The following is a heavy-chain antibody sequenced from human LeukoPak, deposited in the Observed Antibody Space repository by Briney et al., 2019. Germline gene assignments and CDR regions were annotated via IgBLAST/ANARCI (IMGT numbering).Heavy chain of an antibody. V-gene: IGHV4-39*01. D-gene: IGHD5-18*01. CDR1: GGSISSSSYY. Sequence: SETLSLTCTVSGGSISSSSYYWGWIRQPPGKGLEWIGSIYYSGTTYYNPSLKSRLTISVDSSKTRFSLKLTSVTAADTAVYYCARRRAAMVTNYYYGMDVWGQGTTVTVSS. J-gene: IGHJ6*02. CDR2: IYYSGTT. CDR3: ARRRAAMVTNYYYGMDV.